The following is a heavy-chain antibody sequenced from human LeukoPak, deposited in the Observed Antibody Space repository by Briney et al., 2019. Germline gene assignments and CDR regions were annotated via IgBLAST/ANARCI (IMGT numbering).Heavy chain of an antibody. Sequence: QPGGSLRLSCAASGFTFSSYWMNWARQAPGKGLEWVANIKQDGSEKYYVDSVKGRFTISRDNAKNSLYLQMSSLRAEDTAVYYCARDVRSYGPKRHYYYGMDVWGQGTTVTVSS. CDR3: ARDVRSYGPKRHYYYGMDV. CDR2: IKQDGSEK. V-gene: IGHV3-7*01. J-gene: IGHJ6*02. D-gene: IGHD5-18*01. CDR1: GFTFSSYW.